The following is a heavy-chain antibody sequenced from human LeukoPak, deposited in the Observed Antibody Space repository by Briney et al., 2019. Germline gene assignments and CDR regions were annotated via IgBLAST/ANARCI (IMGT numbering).Heavy chain of an antibody. J-gene: IGHJ4*02. CDR2: IYHSGST. D-gene: IGHD3-16*02. CDR3: ARGGGGSYPDY. V-gene: IGHV4-38-2*02. Sequence: SETLSLTCTVSGYSISSGYYWGWIRQPPGKGLEWIGSIYHSGSTYYNPSLKSRVTISVDTSKNQFSLKLSSVTAADTAVYYCARGGGGSYPDYWGQGTLVTVSS. CDR1: GYSISSGYY.